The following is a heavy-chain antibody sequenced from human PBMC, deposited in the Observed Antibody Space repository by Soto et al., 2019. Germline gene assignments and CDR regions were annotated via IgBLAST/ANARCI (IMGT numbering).Heavy chain of an antibody. J-gene: IGHJ6*02. V-gene: IGHV1-46*01. CDR1: GYTFTNCY. D-gene: IGHD1-1*01. CDR2: VNPNGGST. Sequence: QVQLVQSGAEVKKPGASVKVSCKASGYTFTNCYMHWVRQAPGQGLEWMGIVNPNGGSTSYAQKFQGRGTLTRDTSTSTDYMELSSLGSEDTAVYYCARDKFGYTSGKYYYGGLDVWGQGTTVTVSS. CDR3: ARDKFGYTSGKYYYGGLDV.